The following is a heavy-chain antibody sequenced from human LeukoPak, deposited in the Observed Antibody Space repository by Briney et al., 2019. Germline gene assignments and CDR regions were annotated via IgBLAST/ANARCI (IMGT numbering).Heavy chain of an antibody. CDR1: GHSFTSYW. CDR3: ARVRSGYYWVY. CDR2: IYPGDSDT. V-gene: IGHV5-51*01. Sequence: GESLKISCKGSGHSFTSYWIGWVRQMPGKGLEWMGIIYPGDSDTRYSPSFQGQVTISVGKSISTAYLQWSSLKASDIAMYYCARVRSGYYWVYWGQGTLVTVSS. D-gene: IGHD3-22*01. J-gene: IGHJ4*02.